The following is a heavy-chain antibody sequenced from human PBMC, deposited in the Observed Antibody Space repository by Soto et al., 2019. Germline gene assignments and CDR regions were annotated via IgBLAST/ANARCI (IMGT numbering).Heavy chain of an antibody. J-gene: IGHJ3*02. Sequence: PGESLKISCKGSGYSFTSYWISWVRQMPGKGLEWMGRIDPSDFYTNYSPSFQGHVTISVDKSISTAYLQWSSLKASDTAMYYCARHFGGNDAFDIWGQGTMVTVSS. V-gene: IGHV5-10-1*01. CDR3: ARHFGGNDAFDI. CDR1: GYSFTSYW. CDR2: IDPSDFYT. D-gene: IGHD2-15*01.